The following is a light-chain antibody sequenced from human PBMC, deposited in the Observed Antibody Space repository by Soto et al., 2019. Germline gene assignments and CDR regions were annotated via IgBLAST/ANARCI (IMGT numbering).Light chain of an antibody. CDR1: QSVSSN. CDR2: GAS. J-gene: IGKJ5*01. V-gene: IGKV3-15*01. Sequence: EIVMTQSPATLSVSPGERATLSCRASQSVSSNLAWYQQKPGQAPRLLIYGASTRATGIPARFSGSGSGTEFTRTISSLQSEDFAVYYCQQYNNWRFTFGQGTRLDIK. CDR3: QQYNNWRFT.